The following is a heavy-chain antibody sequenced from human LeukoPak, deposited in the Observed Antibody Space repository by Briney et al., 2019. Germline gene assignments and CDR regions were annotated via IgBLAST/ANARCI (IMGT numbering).Heavy chain of an antibody. CDR1: GFTFSSYA. Sequence: GGSLRLSCAASGFTFSSYAMHWVRQAPGKGLEWVAVISYDGSNKFYADSVKGRFTISRGNSKNTLYLQMNSLRAEDTAVYYCARSYCSSTSCYPDYWGQGTLVTVSS. J-gene: IGHJ4*02. CDR2: ISYDGSNK. D-gene: IGHD2-2*01. CDR3: ARSYCSSTSCYPDY. V-gene: IGHV3-30-3*01.